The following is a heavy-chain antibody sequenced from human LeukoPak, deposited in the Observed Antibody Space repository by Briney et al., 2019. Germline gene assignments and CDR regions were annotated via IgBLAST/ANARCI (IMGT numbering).Heavy chain of an antibody. CDR1: GYTFTDSF. Sequence: ASVKVSCKTSGYTFTDSFIHWVRQAPGQGLECVGRINPNSGGTNYAQKFQGRVTMTRDTSISTAYMELSRLRSDDTAVYYCVREYCGGDGDPWNWGQGTLVTVSS. V-gene: IGHV1-2*06. CDR2: INPNSGGT. D-gene: IGHD2-21*02. J-gene: IGHJ4*02. CDR3: VREYCGGDGDPWN.